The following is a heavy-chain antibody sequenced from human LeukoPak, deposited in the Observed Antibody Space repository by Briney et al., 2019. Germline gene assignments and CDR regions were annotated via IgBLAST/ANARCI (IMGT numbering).Heavy chain of an antibody. CDR2: IYHSGST. V-gene: IGHV4-30-2*01. Sequence: SQTLSLTCAVSGGSISSGGYSWSWIRQPPGKGLEWIGYIYHSGSTYYNPSLKSRVTISVDRSKNQFSLKLSSVTAADTAVYYCARGYYYGSGSSHFDYWGQGTLVTVSS. CDR1: GGSISSGGYS. CDR3: ARGYYYGSGSSHFDY. J-gene: IGHJ4*02. D-gene: IGHD3-10*01.